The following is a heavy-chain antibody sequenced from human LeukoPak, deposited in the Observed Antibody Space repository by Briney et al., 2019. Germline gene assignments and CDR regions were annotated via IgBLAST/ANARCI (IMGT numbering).Heavy chain of an antibody. V-gene: IGHV3-30*02. Sequence: GGSLRLSYAASGFTFSSYGMHWVRQAPGKGLEWVAFIRYDGSNKYYADSVKGRFSISRDNSKNTLFLQMNSLRTEDTAVYYCAKDSSAIQAYLFDAFDFWGQGTMVTVS. CDR1: GFTFSSYG. CDR3: AKDSSAIQAYLFDAFDF. D-gene: IGHD2-2*02. J-gene: IGHJ3*01. CDR2: IRYDGSNK.